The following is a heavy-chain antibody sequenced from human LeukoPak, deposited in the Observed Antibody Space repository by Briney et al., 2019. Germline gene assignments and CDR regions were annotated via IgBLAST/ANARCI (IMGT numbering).Heavy chain of an antibody. V-gene: IGHV4-59*12. Sequence: SETLSLTCTVSGGSISSYYWSWIRQPPGKGLEWIGYIYYSGSTYYNPSLKSRVTISVDTSKNQFSLKLSSVTAADTAVYYCARDRPRLRGYSYGYYYCMDVWGKGTTVTVSS. CDR3: ARDRPRLRGYSYGYYYCMDV. CDR1: GGSISSYY. CDR2: IYYSGST. D-gene: IGHD5-18*01. J-gene: IGHJ6*03.